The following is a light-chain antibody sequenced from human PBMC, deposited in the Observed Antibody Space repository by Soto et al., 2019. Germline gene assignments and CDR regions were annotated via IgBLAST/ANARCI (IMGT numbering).Light chain of an antibody. CDR1: QTVDSTF. Sequence: EIVLTQSPGSLSLSPRERATLSCRASQTVDSTFFAWYQKKPGQAPRLLIYGASKRATDIPDRFSGSGSGTDFPLTIIRLEPEDFAVYYCQQYMSSVTFGQGTKVEIK. CDR2: GAS. J-gene: IGKJ1*01. V-gene: IGKV3-20*01. CDR3: QQYMSSVT.